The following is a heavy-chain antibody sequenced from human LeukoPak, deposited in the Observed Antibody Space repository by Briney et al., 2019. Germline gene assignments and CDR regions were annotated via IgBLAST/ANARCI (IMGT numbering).Heavy chain of an antibody. CDR2: IYYSGST. J-gene: IGHJ5*02. V-gene: IGHV4-59*12. CDR1: GGSISNYY. D-gene: IGHD5-18*01. Sequence: SETLSLTCTVSGGSISNYYWSWIRQPPGKGLEWIGYIYYSGSTNYNRSLKSRVTISVDTSKNQFSLKLASVTAADTAIYYCAKGAGGFSYYNWFDPWGQGTLVTVSS. CDR3: AKGAGGFSYYNWFDP.